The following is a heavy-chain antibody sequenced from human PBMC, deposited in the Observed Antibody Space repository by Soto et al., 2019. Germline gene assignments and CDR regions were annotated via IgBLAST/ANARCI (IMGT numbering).Heavy chain of an antibody. J-gene: IGHJ4*02. CDR3: AREWGRGGYCSSTSCYVYDY. D-gene: IGHD2-2*01. CDR1: GGTFSSYA. Sequence: QVQLVQSGAEVKKPGSSVKVSCKASGGTFSSYAISWVRQAPGQGLEWMGGIIPIFGTANYAQKFQGRDTITADESTSTAYMELSSLRSEDTAVYYCAREWGRGGYCSSTSCYVYDYWGQGTLVTVSS. CDR2: IIPIFGTA. V-gene: IGHV1-69*01.